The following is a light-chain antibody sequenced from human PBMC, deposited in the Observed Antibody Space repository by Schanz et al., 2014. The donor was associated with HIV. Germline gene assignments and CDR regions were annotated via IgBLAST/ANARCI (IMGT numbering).Light chain of an antibody. Sequence: DIQMTQSPSTLSASVGDRVTITCRASQSISSWLACYQQKPGKAPKVLMYKASDLECWVPSTFSGSGSGTEFTLTISSLQPEDFATYYCQQYNNYPLTFGLGTKVAIK. CDR3: QQYNNYPLT. CDR2: KAS. CDR1: QSISSW. V-gene: IGKV1-5*03. J-gene: IGKJ1*01.